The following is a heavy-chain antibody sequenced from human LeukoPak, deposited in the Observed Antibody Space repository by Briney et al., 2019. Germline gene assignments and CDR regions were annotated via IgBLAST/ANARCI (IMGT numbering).Heavy chain of an antibody. Sequence: GGSLRLSCAASGFTFSSYGMHWVRQAPGKGLEWVAFMRYDGSNKYYADSVKGRFTISRDNSKNTLYLQMNSLRAEDTAVYYCARGGSKWELPVGGTDYWGQGTLVTVSS. CDR1: GFTFSSYG. CDR3: ARGGSKWELPVGGTDY. V-gene: IGHV3-30*02. J-gene: IGHJ4*02. CDR2: MRYDGSNK. D-gene: IGHD1-26*01.